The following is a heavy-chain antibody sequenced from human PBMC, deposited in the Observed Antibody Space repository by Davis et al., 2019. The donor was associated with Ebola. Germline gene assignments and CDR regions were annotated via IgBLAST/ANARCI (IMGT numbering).Heavy chain of an antibody. CDR2: IDHVGNT. CDR1: RFTFGTTW. J-gene: IGHJ4*02. CDR3: AALTMAEQGDY. D-gene: IGHD3-10*01. Sequence: HTGGSLRLSRAATRFTFGTTWIHWVRQAPGDGLAWVSRIDHVGNTNYADSVKGRFIISGDFAKNTVNLQMNSLRAEDSALYYCAALTMAEQGDYWGQGTLVTVSS. V-gene: IGHV3-74*01.